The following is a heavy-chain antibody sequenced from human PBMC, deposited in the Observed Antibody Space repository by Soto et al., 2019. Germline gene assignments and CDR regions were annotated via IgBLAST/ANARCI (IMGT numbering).Heavy chain of an antibody. J-gene: IGHJ6*01. Sequence: VKVSVKASGYTFTSYGIILVRQAPGQGLELIGCISAYNGKTNYAQKLQGRVTMTTDTSTSTAYMELRSLRYDDTAVYYCARGGLNDVWSGYSQSEYYYYYSMDVWGQGTTVTVSS. CDR2: ISAYNGKT. D-gene: IGHD3-3*01. CDR3: ARGGLNDVWSGYSQSEYYYYYSMDV. V-gene: IGHV1-18*01. CDR1: GYTFTSYG.